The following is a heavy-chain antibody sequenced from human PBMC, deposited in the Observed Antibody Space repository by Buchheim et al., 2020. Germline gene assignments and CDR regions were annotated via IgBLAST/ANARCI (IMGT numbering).Heavy chain of an antibody. V-gene: IGHV3-48*01. CDR2: ISSSSSTI. CDR3: ARSDVDYYYYYMDV. D-gene: IGHD2-21*01. J-gene: IGHJ6*03. CDR1: GFTFSSYS. Sequence: EVQLVESGGGLVQPGGSLRLSCAASGFTFSSYSMNWVRQAPGKGLEWVSYISSSSSTIYYADSVKGRFTISSDNAKNSLYLQMNSLRAEDTAVYYCARSDVDYYYYYMDVWGKGTT.